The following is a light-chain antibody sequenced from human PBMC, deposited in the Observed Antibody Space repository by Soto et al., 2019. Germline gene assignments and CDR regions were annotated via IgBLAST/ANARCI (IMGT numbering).Light chain of an antibody. CDR1: QDISNY. V-gene: IGKV1-27*01. J-gene: IGKJ3*01. CDR2: AAS. CDR3: QKYNSAPFT. Sequence: DIQMTQSPSSLSASVGDRVTVTCRASQDISNYLAWYQQKPGKVPKLLIYAASTLQSGLPSLFSGSGSGTDYTLTISSLQPDDVATYYCQKYNSAPFTFGRGTKVDIK.